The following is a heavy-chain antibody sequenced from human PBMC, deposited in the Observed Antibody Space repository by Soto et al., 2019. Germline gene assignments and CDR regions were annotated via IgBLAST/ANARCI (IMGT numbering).Heavy chain of an antibody. V-gene: IGHV3-48*03. CDR2: ISSSGSTI. J-gene: IGHJ5*02. CDR3: ARGLSSYDSSDGNWCDP. Sequence: GGSLRLSCAASGFTFSSYEMNWVRQAPGKGLEWVSYISSSGSTIYYADSVKGRFTISRDNAKNSLYLQMNSLRAEDTAVYYCARGLSSYDSSDGNWCDPWGQGTLVTVSS. CDR1: GFTFSSYE. D-gene: IGHD3-22*01.